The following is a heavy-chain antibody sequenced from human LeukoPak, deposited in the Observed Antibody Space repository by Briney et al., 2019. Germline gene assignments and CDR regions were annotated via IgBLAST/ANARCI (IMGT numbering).Heavy chain of an antibody. V-gene: IGHV3-30*03. D-gene: IGHD3-22*01. CDR1: GFTISSYG. J-gene: IGHJ5*02. Sequence: GSLRLSCAASGFTISSYGMHWVRQAPGKGLEWVAVISYDGSNKYYADSVKGRFTISRDNAKNSVYLQMNSLRAEDTAVYYCASPHYYDSSGYYPPWGQGTLVTVSS. CDR2: ISYDGSNK. CDR3: ASPHYYDSSGYYPP.